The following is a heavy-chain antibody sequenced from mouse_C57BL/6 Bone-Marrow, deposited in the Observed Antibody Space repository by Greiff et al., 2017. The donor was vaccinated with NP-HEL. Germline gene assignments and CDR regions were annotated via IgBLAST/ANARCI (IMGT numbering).Heavy chain of an antibody. CDR3: ARATDYYGSFDY. V-gene: IGHV5-4*03. Sequence: EVKVVESGGGLVKPGGSLKLSCAASGFTFSSYAMSWVRQTPEKRLEWVATISDGGSYTYYPDNVKGRFTISRDNAKNNLYLQMSHLKSEDTAMYYCARATDYYGSFDYWGQGTTLTVSS. D-gene: IGHD1-1*01. CDR1: GFTFSSYA. CDR2: ISDGGSYT. J-gene: IGHJ2*01.